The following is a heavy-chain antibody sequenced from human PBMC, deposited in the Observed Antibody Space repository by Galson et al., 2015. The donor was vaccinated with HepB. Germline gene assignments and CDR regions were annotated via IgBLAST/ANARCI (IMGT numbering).Heavy chain of an antibody. J-gene: IGHJ6*02. V-gene: IGHV3-11*06. CDR1: GFSFSDYY. CDR3: ARATDTVVELVVWDV. D-gene: IGHD2-21*01. CDR2: ISRPFGSDT. Sequence: SLRLSCAASGFSFSDYYMSWIRQVPGKGLEWVSYISRPFGSDTYTKYADSVKGRFTISRDNAKNSLFLQMNSLRDEDTAVYYCARATDTVVELVVWDVWGQGTTVTVSS.